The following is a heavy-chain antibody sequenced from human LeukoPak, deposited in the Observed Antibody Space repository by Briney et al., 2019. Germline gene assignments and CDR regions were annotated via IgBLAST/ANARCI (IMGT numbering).Heavy chain of an antibody. CDR3: ARAGYSSSLIDY. J-gene: IGHJ4*02. CDR2: IYHSGST. Sequence: PSQTLSLTCAVSGGSISSGGYSWSWTRQPPGKGLEWIGYIYHSGSTYYNPSLKSRVTISVDRSKNQFSLKLSSVTAADTAVYYCARAGYSSSLIDYWGQGTLVTVSS. V-gene: IGHV4-30-2*01. CDR1: GGSISSGGYS. D-gene: IGHD6-13*01.